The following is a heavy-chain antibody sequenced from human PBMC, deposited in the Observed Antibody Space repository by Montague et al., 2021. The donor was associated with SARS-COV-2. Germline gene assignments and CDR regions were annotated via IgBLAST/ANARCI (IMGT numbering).Heavy chain of an antibody. D-gene: IGHD3-22*01. CDR2: INHRGST. Sequence: ETLSLTCAVYDGSFSDYSWTWIRQPPGKRLEWIGEINHRGSTNYNPSLKSRVTISVATSKNQFSPKMTSVTAADTAVYYCARGRQHINMVVVVVTGGEYCFDFWGQGTLVAVSS. V-gene: IGHV4-34*01. CDR1: DGSFSDYS. J-gene: IGHJ4*02. CDR3: ARGRQHINMVVVVVTGGEYCFDF.